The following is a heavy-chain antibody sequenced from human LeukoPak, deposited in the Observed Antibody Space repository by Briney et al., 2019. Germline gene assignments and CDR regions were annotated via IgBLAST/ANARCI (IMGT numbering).Heavy chain of an antibody. J-gene: IGHJ4*02. CDR3: ARKGMVRGVISFDY. D-gene: IGHD3-10*01. CDR1: GYTFTSYG. V-gene: IGHV1-18*01. Sequence: ASVKVSCKASGYTFTSYGISWARQAPGQGLEWMGWISAYNGNTNYAQRLQGRVTMTTDTSTSTAYMELRSLRSDDTAVYYCARKGMVRGVISFDYWGQGTLVTVSS. CDR2: ISAYNGNT.